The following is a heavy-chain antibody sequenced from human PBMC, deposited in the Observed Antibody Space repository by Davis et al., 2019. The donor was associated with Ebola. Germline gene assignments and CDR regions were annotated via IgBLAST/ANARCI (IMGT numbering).Heavy chain of an antibody. CDR1: GFTFGDSY. CDR3: AKDLLWWSASDV. CDR2: ISSSGSTT. Sequence: PGGSLRLSCATSGFTFGDSYMGWVRQAPGKGLEWLSYISSSGSTTYYADSIKGRFTISRDDSKNTVYLQMNSLRAEDTAVYYCAKDLLWWSASDVWGQGTTVTVSS. D-gene: IGHD2-21*01. J-gene: IGHJ6*02. V-gene: IGHV3-11*01.